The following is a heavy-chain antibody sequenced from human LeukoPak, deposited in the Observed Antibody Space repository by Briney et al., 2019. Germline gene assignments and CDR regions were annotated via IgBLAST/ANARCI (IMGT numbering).Heavy chain of an antibody. CDR3: ARDAEYSSSPDYYYYYMDV. V-gene: IGHV3-7*01. CDR2: IKQDGSEK. Sequence: GGSLRLSCAASGFTFSSYAMSWVRQAPGKGLEWVANIKQDGSEKYYVDSVKGRFTISRDNAKNSLYLQMNSLRAEDTAVYYCARDAEYSSSPDYYYYYMDVWGKGTTVTVSS. J-gene: IGHJ6*03. CDR1: GFTFSSYA. D-gene: IGHD6-6*01.